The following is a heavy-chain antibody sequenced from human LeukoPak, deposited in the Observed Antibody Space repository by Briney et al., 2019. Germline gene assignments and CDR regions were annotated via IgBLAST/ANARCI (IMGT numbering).Heavy chain of an antibody. CDR3: ARLTLRGYCSSTSCYGPDY. V-gene: IGHV4-34*01. Sequence: PSETLSLTCAVYGGSFSGYYWSWIRQPPGKGLEWIGEINHSGSTNYNPSLKSRVTISVDTSKNQFSLKLSSVTAADTAVYYCARLTLRGYCSSTSCYGPDYWGQGTLVTVSS. J-gene: IGHJ4*02. D-gene: IGHD2-2*01. CDR1: GGSFSGYY. CDR2: INHSGST.